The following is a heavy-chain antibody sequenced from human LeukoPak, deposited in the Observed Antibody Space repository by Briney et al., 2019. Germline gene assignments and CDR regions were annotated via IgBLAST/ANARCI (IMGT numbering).Heavy chain of an antibody. CDR1: GFSLSTDGVG. Sequence: SGPTLVKPTQTLTLTCTFSGFSLSTDGVGVGWIRQPPGKALEWLAVIYWDDDKRYNPSLKSRLTIARDTSKNQVVLIMTNMDPLDTATYYCAHRRQGYSYDLLDYWGQGTLVTVS. CDR3: AHRRQGYSYDLLDY. J-gene: IGHJ4*02. D-gene: IGHD5-18*01. V-gene: IGHV2-5*02. CDR2: IYWDDDK.